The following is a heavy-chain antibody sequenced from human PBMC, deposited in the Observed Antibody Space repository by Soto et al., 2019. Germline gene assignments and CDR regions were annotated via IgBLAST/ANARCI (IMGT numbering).Heavy chain of an antibody. J-gene: IGHJ3*02. CDR2: IKSKTNGETT. CDR1: GFTFSNAW. V-gene: IGHV3-15*01. CDR3: GTGSAFDI. Sequence: EVQLVQSGGGLVKPGESLRLSCGGFGFTFSNAWMSWVRQAPGKGLEWVGRIKSKTNGETTDYAAPVKGRFTITRDDSKNTLYLQMNSLTSDATAEYYCGTGSAFDIWGQGTVVTVSS.